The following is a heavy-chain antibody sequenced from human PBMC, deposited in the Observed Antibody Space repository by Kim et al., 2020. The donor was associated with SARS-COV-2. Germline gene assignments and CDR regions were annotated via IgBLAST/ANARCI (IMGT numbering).Heavy chain of an antibody. V-gene: IGHV4-59*09. D-gene: IGHD2-2*01. CDR3: ARGPAATYYYGMDV. J-gene: IGHJ6*02. Sequence: TPALQSRVTISVDTSKNQFSLKLSSVTAADTAVYYCARGPAATYYYGMDVWGQGTTVTVSS.